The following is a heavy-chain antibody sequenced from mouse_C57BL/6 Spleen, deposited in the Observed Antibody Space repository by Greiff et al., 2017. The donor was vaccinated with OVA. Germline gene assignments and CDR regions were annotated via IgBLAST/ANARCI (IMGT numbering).Heavy chain of an antibody. CDR3: TTGGNYLYYFDY. Sequence: EVQLQQSGAELVRPGASVKLSCTASGFNIKDDYMHWVKQRPEQGLEWIGWIDPENGDTEYASKFQGKATITADTSSNTAYLQLSSLTSEDTAVYYCTTGGNYLYYFDYWGQGTTLTVSS. D-gene: IGHD2-1*01. CDR1: GFNIKDDY. J-gene: IGHJ2*01. V-gene: IGHV14-4*01. CDR2: IDPENGDT.